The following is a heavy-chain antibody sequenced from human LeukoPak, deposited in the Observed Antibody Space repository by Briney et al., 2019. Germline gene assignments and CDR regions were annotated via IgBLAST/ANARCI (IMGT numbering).Heavy chain of an antibody. D-gene: IGHD2-2*02. Sequence: GGSLTLSCAASGFTFSSYSMNWVRQAPGKGLERVSSISSSSSYIYYADSVKGRFTISRDNAKNSLYLQMNSLRAEDTAVYYCASDIVVVPAAIGSAFDNWGQGTMVTVSS. J-gene: IGHJ3*02. V-gene: IGHV3-21*01. CDR3: ASDIVVVPAAIGSAFDN. CDR1: GFTFSSYS. CDR2: ISSSSSYI.